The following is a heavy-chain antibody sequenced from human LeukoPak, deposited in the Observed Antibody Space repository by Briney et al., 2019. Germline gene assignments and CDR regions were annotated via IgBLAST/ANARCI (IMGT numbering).Heavy chain of an antibody. V-gene: IGHV1-69*01. CDR3: ARVREATLFDY. CDR1: GGTLNKYS. CDR2: IIPSFGLA. J-gene: IGHJ4*02. D-gene: IGHD2-15*01. Sequence: SVKVSCKASGGTLNKYSISWVRQAPGQGFEWMGGIIPSFGLANYAQKFKGRVTIIADESTSTIYMELSSLRSEDTAVYYCARVREATLFDYWGQGTLVIVSS.